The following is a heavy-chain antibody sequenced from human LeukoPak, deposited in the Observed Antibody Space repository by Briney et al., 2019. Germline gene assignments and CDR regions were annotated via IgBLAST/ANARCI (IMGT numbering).Heavy chain of an antibody. CDR3: ARDEGYSYGSNVDY. J-gene: IGHJ4*02. CDR1: GGSISSGDYY. CDR2: IYYSGST. Sequence: SETLSLTCTVSGGSISSGDYYWSWIRRPPGKGLEWIGYIYYSGSTYYNPSLKSRVTISVDTSKNQFSLKLSSVTAADTAVYYCARDEGYSYGSNVDYWGQGTLVTVSS. D-gene: IGHD5-18*01. V-gene: IGHV4-30-4*01.